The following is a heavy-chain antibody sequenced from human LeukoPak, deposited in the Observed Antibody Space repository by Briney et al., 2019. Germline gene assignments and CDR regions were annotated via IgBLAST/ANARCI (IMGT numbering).Heavy chain of an antibody. CDR1: DFTFRTYA. J-gene: IGHJ4*02. CDR3: ANGAYRADY. D-gene: IGHD4-11*01. CDR2: ISDSGSNT. Sequence: PGGSLRLSCAASDFTFRTYAMTWVRQAPGKGLEWVSAISDSGSNTFYADSVRGRFTISRDNSKNMLYLQMNNLRAEDTAVYFCANGAYRADYWGQGTLVTVSS. V-gene: IGHV3-23*01.